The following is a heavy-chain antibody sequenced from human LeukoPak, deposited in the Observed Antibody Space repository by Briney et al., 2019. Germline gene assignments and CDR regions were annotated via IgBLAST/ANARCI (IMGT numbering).Heavy chain of an antibody. CDR3: ARARRYYYDSSGYRK. Sequence: SETLSLTCAVYGGSFSGYYWSWIRQPPGKGLEWIGEINHSGSTNYNPSLKSRVTISVDTSKNQFSLKLSSVTAADTAVYYCARARRYYYDSSGYRKWGQGTLVTVSS. V-gene: IGHV4-34*01. CDR1: GGSFSGYY. CDR2: INHSGST. J-gene: IGHJ4*02. D-gene: IGHD3-22*01.